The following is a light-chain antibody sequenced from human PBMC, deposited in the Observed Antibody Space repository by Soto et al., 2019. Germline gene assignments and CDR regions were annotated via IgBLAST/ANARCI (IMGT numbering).Light chain of an antibody. V-gene: IGKV3-20*01. CDR1: QSVSSY. Sequence: EIVLTQSPGTLSLSVGERVTLSCSASQSVSSYLAWYQHTPGQAPRLLIYDTSNRATGTPDRFSGSGSGTDFTLTISRLEPEDFTVYYCQQYGSSPLTFGGGTTVEIK. CDR2: DTS. CDR3: QQYGSSPLT. J-gene: IGKJ4*01.